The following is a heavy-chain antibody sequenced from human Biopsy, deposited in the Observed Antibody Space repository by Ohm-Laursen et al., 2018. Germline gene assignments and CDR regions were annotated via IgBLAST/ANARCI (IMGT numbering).Heavy chain of an antibody. Sequence: SDTLSLTCTVSGVSITAYYWSWIRQPPGKGLECIGNIHHSGSTNYNPSLKSPLTISVDTSKNQFSLKLSSVTAADTAVYYCARMDCSGGSCHYYSYGMDVWGQGTTVTVSS. D-gene: IGHD2-15*01. CDR2: IHHSGST. CDR1: GVSITAYY. J-gene: IGHJ6*02. CDR3: ARMDCSGGSCHYYSYGMDV. V-gene: IGHV4-4*09.